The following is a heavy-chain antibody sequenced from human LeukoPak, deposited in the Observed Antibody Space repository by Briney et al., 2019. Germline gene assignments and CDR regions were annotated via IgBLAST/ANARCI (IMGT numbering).Heavy chain of an antibody. CDR2: ISGSGGST. V-gene: IGHV3-23*01. CDR3: AKRLAARGDYFDY. J-gene: IGHJ4*02. D-gene: IGHD6-6*01. Sequence: GGSLRLSCAAPGFTFDDHGMSWVRQAPGKGLEWVSAISGSGGSTYYADSVKGRFTISRDNSKNTLYLQMNSLRAEDTAVYYCAKRLAARGDYFDYWGQGTLVTVSS. CDR1: GFTFDDHG.